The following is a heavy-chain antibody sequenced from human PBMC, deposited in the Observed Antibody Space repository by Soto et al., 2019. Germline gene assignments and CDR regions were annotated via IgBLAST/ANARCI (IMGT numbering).Heavy chain of an antibody. D-gene: IGHD3-9*01. CDR1: GYTLTGYY. Sequence: ASVKVSCKASGYTLTGYYMHWVRQAPGQGLEWMGWINPNSGGTNYAQKFQGWVTMTRDTSISTAYMELSRLRSDDTAVYYCARSSDYDILTGRAFDYWGQGTLVTVSS. J-gene: IGHJ4*02. CDR3: ARSSDYDILTGRAFDY. V-gene: IGHV1-2*04. CDR2: INPNSGGT.